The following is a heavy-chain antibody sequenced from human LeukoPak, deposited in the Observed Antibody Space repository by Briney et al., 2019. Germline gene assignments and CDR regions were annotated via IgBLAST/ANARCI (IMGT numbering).Heavy chain of an antibody. CDR2: ISSSGVTI. CDR3: YLYNYGSGSFDY. Sequence: PGGSLTLSCAASGFTFSTCSMNWVRQAPGKGLEWVSYISSSGVTIYYADSVKGRLTISRDNAKNSLYLQMNSLRAEDTAVYFCYLYNYGSGSFDYWGQGTVVTVSS. D-gene: IGHD3-10*01. V-gene: IGHV3-48*04. CDR1: GFTFSTCS. J-gene: IGHJ4*02.